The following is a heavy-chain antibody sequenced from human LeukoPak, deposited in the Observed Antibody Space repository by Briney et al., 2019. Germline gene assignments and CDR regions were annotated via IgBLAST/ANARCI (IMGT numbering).Heavy chain of an antibody. CDR3: ARDLGYCSSTSCSMDV. CDR1: GGTFSSYA. J-gene: IGHJ6*03. V-gene: IGHV1-69*05. D-gene: IGHD2-2*01. Sequence: SVKVSCKASGGTFSSYAISWVRQAPGQGLEWMGGIIPIFGTANYAQKFQGRVTITTDESTSTAYMELSSLRSEDTAVYYCARDLGYCSSTSCSMDVWGKGTTVTVSS. CDR2: IIPIFGTA.